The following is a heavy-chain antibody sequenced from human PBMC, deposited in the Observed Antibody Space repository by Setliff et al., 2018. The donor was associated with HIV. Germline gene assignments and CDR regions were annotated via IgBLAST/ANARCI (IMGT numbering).Heavy chain of an antibody. V-gene: IGHV4-4*02. Sequence: PSETLSLTCAVSGGSISSNWWSWVRQSPGKGLEWIGEIYHSGSTHYNPSLQSRVTISVDKSKSQFSLKLNSVTAADTAVYYCGGNGDYSIDYWGQGTLVTVSS. J-gene: IGHJ4*02. CDR2: IYHSGST. D-gene: IGHD4-17*01. CDR3: GGNGDYSIDY. CDR1: GGSISSNW.